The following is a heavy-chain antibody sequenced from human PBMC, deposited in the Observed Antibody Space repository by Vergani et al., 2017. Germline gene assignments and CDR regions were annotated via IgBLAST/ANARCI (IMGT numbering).Heavy chain of an antibody. D-gene: IGHD6-13*01. Sequence: QVQLVQSGAEVKKPGSSVKVSCKASGGTFSSYAISWVRQAPGQGLEWMGGIIPIFGTANYAQKFQGRVTITAYESTITAYMELSSLISEDTAVYYCARARDRQLDTLIYYWGQGTLVTVSS. V-gene: IGHV1-69*01. CDR1: GGTFSSYA. J-gene: IGHJ4*02. CDR2: IIPIFGTA. CDR3: ARARDRQLDTLIYY.